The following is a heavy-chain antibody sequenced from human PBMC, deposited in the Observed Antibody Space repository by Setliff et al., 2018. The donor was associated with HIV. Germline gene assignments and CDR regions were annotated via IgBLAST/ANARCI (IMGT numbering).Heavy chain of an antibody. V-gene: IGHV4-4*08. J-gene: IGHJ4*02. D-gene: IGHD3-16*01. CDR2: VYNSRST. CDR3: ARDWHSSAWGKVGDY. CDR1: GGSMSNFY. Sequence: PSETLSLTCTVSGGSMSNFYWSWIRQPPGKGLEWIGYVYNSRSTSYNPSLKSRVTISIDSSKNQFSLKLTSVTAADTAKYYCARDWHSSAWGKVGDYWGQGTLVTVSS.